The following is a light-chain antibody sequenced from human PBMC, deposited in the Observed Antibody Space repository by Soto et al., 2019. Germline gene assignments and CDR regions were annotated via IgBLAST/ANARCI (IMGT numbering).Light chain of an antibody. CDR3: QQYDVSPFT. CDR2: GDS. V-gene: IGKV3-20*01. CDR1: QSVSSTY. Sequence: EVVLTQSPGTLSLSPGERATLSCRASQSVSSTYLAWYQQKPGQAPRLLIYGDSNRATGIPDRFSGSGSGTDFTLTIRRLEPEDFAVYFCQQYDVSPFTFGPGTKVDVK. J-gene: IGKJ3*01.